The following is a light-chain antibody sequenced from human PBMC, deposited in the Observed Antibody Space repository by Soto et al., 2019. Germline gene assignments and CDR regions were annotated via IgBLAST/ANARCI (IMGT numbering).Light chain of an antibody. Sequence: QSALTQPASVSESPGHSITISCTGTSSDVGGYDFVSWYQQHPGKAPKLIIYDVSDRPSGVSNRFSGSKSGNTASLTISGLQAEDEADYYCSSYTNNSPYVFGTGTKLTVL. V-gene: IGLV2-14*01. CDR1: SSDVGGYDF. J-gene: IGLJ1*01. CDR2: DVS. CDR3: SSYTNNSPYV.